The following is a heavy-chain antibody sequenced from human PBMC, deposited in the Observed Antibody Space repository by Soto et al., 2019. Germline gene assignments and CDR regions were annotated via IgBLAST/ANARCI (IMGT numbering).Heavy chain of an antibody. V-gene: IGHV4-61*01. CDR3: ARHGQHHCSGGSCPTLNYYYYYGMDV. Sequence: SETLSLTCTVSGGSVSSGSYYWSWIRQPPGKGLACIGYIYYSGSTNYNPSLKSRVTISVDTSKNQFSLKLTSVTAADTAMYYCARHGQHHCSGGSCPTLNYYYYYGMDVWGQGTTVTVSS. J-gene: IGHJ6*02. CDR1: GGSVSSGSYY. CDR2: IYYSGST. D-gene: IGHD2-15*01.